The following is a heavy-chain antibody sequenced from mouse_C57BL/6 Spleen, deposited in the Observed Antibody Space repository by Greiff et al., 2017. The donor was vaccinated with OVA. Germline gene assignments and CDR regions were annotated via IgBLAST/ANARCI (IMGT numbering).Heavy chain of an antibody. Sequence: VQLQQSGAELVRPGASVTLSCKASGYTFTDYEMHWVKQTPVHGLEWIGAIDPETGGTAYNQKFKGKAILTADKSSSTAYVELRSRTSEDAAVDYCTKGDYCGSSPFAYWGQGTLVTVSA. CDR3: TKGDYCGSSPFAY. V-gene: IGHV1-15*01. CDR1: GYTFTDYE. CDR2: IDPETGGT. D-gene: IGHD1-1*01. J-gene: IGHJ3*01.